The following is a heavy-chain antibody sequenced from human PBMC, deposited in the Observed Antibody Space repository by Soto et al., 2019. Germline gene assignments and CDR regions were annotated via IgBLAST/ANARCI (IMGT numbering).Heavy chain of an antibody. CDR1: GGSISSYY. D-gene: IGHD1-26*01. CDR3: ARAVVGAPGGVWFDP. V-gene: IGHV4-59*01. J-gene: IGHJ5*02. CDR2: IYYSGST. Sequence: QVQLQESGPGLVKPSETLSLTCTVSGGSISSYYWSWIRQPPGKGLEWIGCIYYSGSTNYNPSLKIRVTIPVDTAKNQFPLKLSSGTAADTAVYYGARAVVGAPGGVWFDPWGQGTLVTLSS.